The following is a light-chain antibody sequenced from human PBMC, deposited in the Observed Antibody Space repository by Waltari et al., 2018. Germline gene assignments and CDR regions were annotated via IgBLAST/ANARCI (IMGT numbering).Light chain of an antibody. CDR2: EVT. J-gene: IGLJ1*01. CDR3: SSYGGSNRYYV. V-gene: IGLV2-8*01. CDR1: SSDVGGYNY. Sequence: QSALTQPPSASGSPGQSVTISCTGTSSDVGGYNYVSWYQQHPGKVPKRMMYEVTKRPPGVPDRFSCSKSGDTASLTVSGLQAEDEADYYCSSYGGSNRYYVFGSGTKVTVL.